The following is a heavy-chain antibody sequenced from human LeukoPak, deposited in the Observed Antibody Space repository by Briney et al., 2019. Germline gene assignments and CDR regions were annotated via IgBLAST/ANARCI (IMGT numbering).Heavy chain of an antibody. V-gene: IGHV4-34*01. CDR2: INHSGST. CDR1: GGSFSGYY. J-gene: IGHJ4*02. CDR3: ARWSYGGFDY. Sequence: SETLSLTCAVYGGSFSGYYWSWIRQPPGKGLVWIGEINHSGSTNYNPSLKSRVTISVDTSKNQFSLKLSSVTAADTAVYYCARWSYGGFDYWGQGTLVTVSS. D-gene: IGHD5-18*01.